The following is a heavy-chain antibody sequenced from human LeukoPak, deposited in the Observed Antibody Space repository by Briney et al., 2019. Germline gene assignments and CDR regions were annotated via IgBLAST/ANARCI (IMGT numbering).Heavy chain of an antibody. V-gene: IGHV4-59*01. J-gene: IGHJ4*02. CDR1: GGSISGYC. D-gene: IGHD2-15*01. CDR3: ARVSSSWNYFDY. Sequence: PSETLSLTCTISGGSISGYCWSWIRQPPGKGLEWIGYVCNSGSTNHNPSLRSRVTISIDTSKNQFSLKLNSVTAADTALYFCARVSSSWNYFDYWGQGTLVTVSS. CDR2: VCNSGST.